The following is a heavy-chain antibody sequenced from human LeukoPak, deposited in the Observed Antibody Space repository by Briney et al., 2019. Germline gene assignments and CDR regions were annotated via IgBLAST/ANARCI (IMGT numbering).Heavy chain of an antibody. Sequence: PSETLSLTCTVSGGSISSYYWSWIRQPPGTGLEWIGYIYYSGSTNYNPSLKSRVTISVDTSKNQFSLKLSSVTAADTAVYYCARAYYDILTGYSYYYYMDVWGKGTTVTVSS. J-gene: IGHJ6*03. V-gene: IGHV4-59*01. CDR2: IYYSGST. D-gene: IGHD3-9*01. CDR3: ARAYYDILTGYSYYYYMDV. CDR1: GGSISSYY.